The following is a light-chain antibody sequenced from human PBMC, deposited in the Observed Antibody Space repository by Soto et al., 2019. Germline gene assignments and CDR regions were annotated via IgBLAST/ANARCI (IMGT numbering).Light chain of an antibody. J-gene: IGKJ2*01. CDR1: QSISRW. CDR2: DDS. CDR3: QQYNSFSQYT. Sequence: DIPMTQSPSTLSASVGDRVTITCRASQSISRWLAWYQQKPGKAPKLLIFDDSTLESGVPSRFSGSGSGTEFTLTISSLQPDDFATYYCQQYNSFSQYTFGQGTKLEIK. V-gene: IGKV1-5*01.